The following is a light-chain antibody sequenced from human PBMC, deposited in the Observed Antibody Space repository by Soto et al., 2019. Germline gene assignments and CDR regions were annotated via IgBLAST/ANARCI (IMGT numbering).Light chain of an antibody. V-gene: IGKV1-12*01. J-gene: IGKJ1*01. CDR1: QDISNW. Sequence: DIQMTQSPSSVSASVGDSVTITCRASQDISNWLAWYQQKPGKAPKLLIYTASSLQSGVPSRFSGSGSGTDFTLTNSRLQPEDFATYYCQQANSFPPWTFGQGTKVEIK. CDR3: QQANSFPPWT. CDR2: TAS.